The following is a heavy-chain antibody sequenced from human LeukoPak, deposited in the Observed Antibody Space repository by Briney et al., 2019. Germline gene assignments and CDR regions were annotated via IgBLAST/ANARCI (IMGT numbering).Heavy chain of an antibody. CDR3: AREKASTVTYDTFDI. CDR2: ISSSSSYI. V-gene: IGHV3-21*01. D-gene: IGHD4-17*01. J-gene: IGHJ3*02. Sequence: SGGSLRLSCAGSGFTFSTYSMNWVRQAPGEGLEWVSSISSSSSYIYYADSVKGRFTISRDNAKNSLYLQMNSLRAEDTAVYYCAREKASTVTYDTFDIWGQGTMVTVSS. CDR1: GFTFSTYS.